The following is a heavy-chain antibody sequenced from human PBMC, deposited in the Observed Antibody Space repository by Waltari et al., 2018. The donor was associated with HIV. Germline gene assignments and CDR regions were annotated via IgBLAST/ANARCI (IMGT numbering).Heavy chain of an antibody. CDR1: EATFSGYS. V-gene: IGHV3-48*01. CDR3: ATDFWSGHPDY. CDR2: ISSRHSTM. Sequence: EVHLVESGGGLVQPGGSLRLTCAASEATFSGYSMNWVRQAPGKGLECISYISSRHSTMFYSDAVKGRFTISRDNAKNSLYLEMTNLRVEDTAVYYCATDFWSGHPDYWGQGTLVTVSS. J-gene: IGHJ4*02. D-gene: IGHD3-3*01.